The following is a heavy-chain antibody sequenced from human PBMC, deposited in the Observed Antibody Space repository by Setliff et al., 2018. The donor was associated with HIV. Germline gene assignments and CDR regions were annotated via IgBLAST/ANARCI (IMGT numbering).Heavy chain of an antibody. V-gene: IGHV4-39*07. Sequence: SETLSLTCTVTGASTSPNNYYWGWIRQPPGKGLEWIASIHYGGAIFYNPSLKSRATISVDTSKNQFSLKLTSVTAADTAVYYCARHGDYSYFYYYYMDVWGKGTTVTVSS. CDR1: GASTSPNNYY. CDR3: ARHGDYSYFYYYYMDV. D-gene: IGHD4-17*01. J-gene: IGHJ6*03. CDR2: IHYGGAI.